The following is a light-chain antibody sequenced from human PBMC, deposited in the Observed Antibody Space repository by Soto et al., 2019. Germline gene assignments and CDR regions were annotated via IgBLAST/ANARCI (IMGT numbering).Light chain of an antibody. CDR1: QNIIHH. V-gene: IGKV3-15*01. J-gene: IGKJ5*01. Sequence: EIVMTQSPVTLSVSPGERATLSCRASQNIIHHLAWYQQKPGQAPRLLIYGASTRATGIPDRLSGSGSGTEFTLSISSLQSEDFSVYYCQQYKSWPPITFGQGTRLEMK. CDR2: GAS. CDR3: QQYKSWPPIT.